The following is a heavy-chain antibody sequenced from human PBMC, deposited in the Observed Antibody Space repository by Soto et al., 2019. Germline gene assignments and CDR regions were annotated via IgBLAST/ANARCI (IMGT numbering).Heavy chain of an antibody. V-gene: IGHV4-31*03. CDR3: ARDSLYSGYGGSGYGMDV. Sequence: SETLSLTCTVSGGSISSGGYYWSWIRQHPGKGLEWIGYIYYSGSTYYNPSLKSRVTISVDTSKNQFSLKLGSVTAADTAVYYCARDSLYSGYGGSGYGMDVWGQGTTVTVSS. D-gene: IGHD5-12*01. CDR1: GGSISSGGYY. J-gene: IGHJ6*02. CDR2: IYYSGST.